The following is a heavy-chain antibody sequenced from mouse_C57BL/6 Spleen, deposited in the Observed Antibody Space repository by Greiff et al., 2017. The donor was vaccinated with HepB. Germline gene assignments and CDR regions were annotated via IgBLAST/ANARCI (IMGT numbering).Heavy chain of an antibody. J-gene: IGHJ4*01. CDR3: ARGCYDGYDSDYYAMDY. D-gene: IGHD2-3*01. CDR1: GYTFTSYW. V-gene: IGHV1-64*01. Sequence: QVQLQQPGAELVKPGASVKLSCKASGYTFTSYWMHWVKQRPGQGLEWIGMIHPNSGSTNYNEKFKSKATLTVDKSSSTAYMQLSSLTSEDSAVYYCARGCYDGYDSDYYAMDYWGQGTSVTVSS. CDR2: IHPNSGST.